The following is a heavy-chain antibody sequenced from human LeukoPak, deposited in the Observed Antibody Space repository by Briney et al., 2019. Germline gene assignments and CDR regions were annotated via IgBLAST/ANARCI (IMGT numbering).Heavy chain of an antibody. D-gene: IGHD3-9*01. Sequence: GGSLRLSCAASGFTFSSYGMHWVRQAPGKGLEWVAVISYDGSNKYYADSVKGRFTISRDNSKNTLYLRMNSLRAEDTAVYYCAKDSSRYDITYGMDVWGKGTTVTVSS. J-gene: IGHJ6*04. CDR2: ISYDGSNK. V-gene: IGHV3-30*18. CDR3: AKDSSRYDITYGMDV. CDR1: GFTFSSYG.